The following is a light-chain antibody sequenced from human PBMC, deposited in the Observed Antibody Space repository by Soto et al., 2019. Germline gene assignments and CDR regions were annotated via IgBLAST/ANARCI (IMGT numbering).Light chain of an antibody. V-gene: IGLV2-14*03. CDR1: SSDVGHYDY. CDR2: DVT. Sequence: SVLAQPASVSWSPGQSITICCSGSSSDVGHYDYVSWFQQHPGRAPTLLIHDVTYRPSGVSNRFSGAKSGSTASLTISGLRTEDEANYYCSSYTGTSTQVFGTGTKVTVL. J-gene: IGLJ1*01. CDR3: SSYTGTSTQV.